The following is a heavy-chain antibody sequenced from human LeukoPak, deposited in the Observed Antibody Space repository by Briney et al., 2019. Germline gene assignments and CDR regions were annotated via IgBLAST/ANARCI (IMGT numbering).Heavy chain of an antibody. CDR2: IGTYNGNT. CDR3: AKDRWRDGSSSFDN. D-gene: IGHD1-26*01. J-gene: IGHJ4*02. V-gene: IGHV1-18*01. CDR1: GSTFSSYS. Sequence: GASVKVSCKASGSTFSSYSINWVRQAPGQGLEWMGWIGTYNGNTNYAQKLRGRVTMTTDTSTSTAYMELRSLRSDDTAVYYCAKDRWRDGSSSFDNWGQGTLVTVSS.